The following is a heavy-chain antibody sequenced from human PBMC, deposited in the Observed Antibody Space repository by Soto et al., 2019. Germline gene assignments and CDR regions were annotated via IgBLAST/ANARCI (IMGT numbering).Heavy chain of an antibody. V-gene: IGHV4-31*03. J-gene: IGHJ5*02. D-gene: IGHD1-26*01. Sequence: QVQLRESGPGLVKPSQALSLVCSVSGDSITSGGYYLTWLRQRPGKGLEWIGYIYFTGSAYYNPSLKSRMTMSVDTSKNQFSLRLSSVTAADTAFYYCARERVLRSGWFDPWGQGPLVTVSS. CDR3: ARERVLRSGWFDP. CDR1: GDSITSGGYY. CDR2: IYFTGSA.